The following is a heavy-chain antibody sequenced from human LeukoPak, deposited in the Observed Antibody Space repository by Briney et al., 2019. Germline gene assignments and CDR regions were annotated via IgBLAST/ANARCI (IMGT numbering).Heavy chain of an antibody. CDR1: GFTFGNLA. V-gene: IGHV3-23*01. Sequence: GGSLRLSCAASGFTFGNLAMSWVRHAPEKGLERVSTVKGGGAGAHYADSVKGRFTISRDNSRNTLYMEMNSLRAEDTAVYFCAKASSSYGNDAFDIWGQGTKVTVSS. D-gene: IGHD5-18*01. J-gene: IGHJ3*02. CDR3: AKASSSYGNDAFDI. CDR2: VKGGGAGA.